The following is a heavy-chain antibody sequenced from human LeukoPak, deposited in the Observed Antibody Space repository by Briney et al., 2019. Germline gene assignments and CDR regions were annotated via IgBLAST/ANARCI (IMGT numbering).Heavy chain of an antibody. V-gene: IGHV3-30*03. Sequence: GGSLRLSCAASGFTFSTYTMNWVRQAPGKGLEWVAVISYDGSRNYYVDSVKGRFTISRDNSKNTLYLQMNSLRAEDTAVYYCARGHSSSWSFFDYWGQGILVTVSS. J-gene: IGHJ4*02. CDR3: ARGHSSSWSFFDY. CDR2: ISYDGSRN. D-gene: IGHD6-13*01. CDR1: GFTFSTYT.